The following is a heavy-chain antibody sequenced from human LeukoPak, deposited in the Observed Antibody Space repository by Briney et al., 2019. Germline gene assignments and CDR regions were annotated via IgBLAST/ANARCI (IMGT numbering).Heavy chain of an antibody. D-gene: IGHD3-22*01. Sequence: PGGSLRLSCAASGFTFSRSSMNWVRQAPGKDLEWVSVIGYGGDTFYADSVRGRFTISRDNSKNTLDLQMNTLRVEDTAVYYCARKTAGHYPFDSWGQGTLVTVSS. CDR2: IGYGGDT. CDR3: ARKTAGHYPFDS. V-gene: IGHV3-23*01. J-gene: IGHJ4*01. CDR1: GFTFSRSS.